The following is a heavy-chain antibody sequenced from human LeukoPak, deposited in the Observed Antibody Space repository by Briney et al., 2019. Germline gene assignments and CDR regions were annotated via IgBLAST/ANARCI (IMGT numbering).Heavy chain of an antibody. V-gene: IGHV3-23*01. J-gene: IGHJ4*02. CDR2: ITRSGAAT. CDR3: AKDRPNYYGSNGHYYKLNGDC. Sequence: AGGSLRLSCAASGFTFSSYAMSWVRQAPGKGLEWVSSITRSGAATYYADSVKGRFTISRDNSDNTLYLQMNSLRAEDTAVYYCAKDRPNYYGSNGHYYKLNGDCWGQGTLVTVSS. D-gene: IGHD3-22*01. CDR1: GFTFSSYA.